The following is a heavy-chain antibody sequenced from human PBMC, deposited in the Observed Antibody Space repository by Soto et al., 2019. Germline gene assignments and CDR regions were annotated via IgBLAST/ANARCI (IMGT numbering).Heavy chain of an antibody. CDR3: STDEWE. J-gene: IGHJ4*02. V-gene: IGHV3-15*05. CDR2: IKSKIDGGTT. CDR1: GFSFSNGW. Sequence: EVQLVESGGGLVKPGGSLRLSCAASGFSFSNGWMSWVRQAPGKGLEWVGRIKSKIDGGTTDYAAHVKGRFTISRDDSKNTLYLQMHSLQTEDTAVYYCSTDEWEWGXGTLVTVSS. D-gene: IGHD1-26*01.